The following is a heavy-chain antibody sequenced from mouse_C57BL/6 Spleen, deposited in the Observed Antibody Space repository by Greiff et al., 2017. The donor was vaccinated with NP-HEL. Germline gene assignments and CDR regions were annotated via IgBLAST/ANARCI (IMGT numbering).Heavy chain of an antibody. D-gene: IGHD1-1*01. CDR2: IDPSDSYT. Sequence: VQLQQSGAELVKPGASVKLSCKASGYTFTSYWMQWVKQRPGQGLEWIGEIDPSDSYTNYNQKFKGKAKLTVDTSSSTASMQLSSLTSEDSAVYYCARGKYYGSSPWFAYWGQGTLVTVSA. V-gene: IGHV1-50*01. CDR3: ARGKYYGSSPWFAY. J-gene: IGHJ3*01. CDR1: GYTFTSYW.